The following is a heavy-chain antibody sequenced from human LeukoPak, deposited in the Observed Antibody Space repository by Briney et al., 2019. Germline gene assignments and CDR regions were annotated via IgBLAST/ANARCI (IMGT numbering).Heavy chain of an antibody. D-gene: IGHD4-17*01. CDR3: ARELVTTVTIGPFDY. V-gene: IGHV3-11*01. J-gene: IGHJ4*02. CDR2: ISSSGSTI. CDR1: GFTFSDYY. Sequence: GGSLRLSCAASGFTFSDYYMSWIRQAPGKGLELVSYISSSGSTIYYADSVKGRFTISRDNAKNSLYLQMNSLRAEGTAVYYCARELVTTVTIGPFDYWGQGTLVTVSS.